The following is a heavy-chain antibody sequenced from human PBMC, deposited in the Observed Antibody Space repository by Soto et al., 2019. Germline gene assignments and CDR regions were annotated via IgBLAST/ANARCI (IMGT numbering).Heavy chain of an antibody. CDR2: ISGNGGT. CDR1: GFTFRLYA. D-gene: IGHD3-22*01. CDR3: AKGAPGSGWLIEY. Sequence: HPGGSLRLSCAASGFTFRLYAMSWVRQAPGKGLEWVSTISGNGGTSYADFVRGRFTISRDNSKNTLYLQMNSLRAEDTAVYYCAKGAPGSGWLIEYWGQGSWVTVSS. J-gene: IGHJ4*01. V-gene: IGHV3-23*01.